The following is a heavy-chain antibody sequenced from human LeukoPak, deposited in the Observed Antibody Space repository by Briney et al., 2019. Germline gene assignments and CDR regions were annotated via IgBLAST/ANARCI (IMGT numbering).Heavy chain of an antibody. CDR1: GGSISSGSYY. CDR3: AKAEVYNWNGWAFDY. Sequence: SETLSLTCTVSGGSISSGSYYWSWIRQPAGKGLEWIGRIYTSGSTNYNPSLKSRVTISVDTSKNQFSLKLSSVTAADTAVYYCAKAEVYNWNGWAFDYWGQGTLVTVSS. CDR2: IYTSGST. V-gene: IGHV4-61*02. J-gene: IGHJ4*02. D-gene: IGHD1-20*01.